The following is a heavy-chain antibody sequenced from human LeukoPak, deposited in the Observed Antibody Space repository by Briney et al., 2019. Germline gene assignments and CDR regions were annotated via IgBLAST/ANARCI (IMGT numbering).Heavy chain of an antibody. V-gene: IGHV3-48*04. J-gene: IGHJ6*02. CDR3: ARAQYYDSTTAGGMDV. CDR2: ISTSGSAM. D-gene: IGHD3-22*01. Sequence: GGSLRLSCAASGFTFSRYTMNWVRQAPGKGLEWVSHISTSGSAMYYADSVKGRFTISRDNAKNTLSLQMNSLRAEDTAVYYCARAQYYDSTTAGGMDVWGQGTTVTVSS. CDR1: GFTFSRYT.